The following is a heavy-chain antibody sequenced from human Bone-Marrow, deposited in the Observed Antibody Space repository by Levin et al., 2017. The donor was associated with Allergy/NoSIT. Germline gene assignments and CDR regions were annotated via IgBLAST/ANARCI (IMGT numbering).Heavy chain of an antibody. Sequence: ETLSLTCAASGFTFSNFPMSWVRQAPGRGLEWVSAIGQDGIGTFYTDSVSGRFTISRDNSNNILYLQMNSLRAEDMAIYYCARDNEMTSTNDQFDYWGQGTLVTVSS. V-gene: IGHV3-23*01. CDR3: ARDNEMTSTNDQFDY. CDR1: GFTFSNFP. D-gene: IGHD5-24*01. CDR2: IGQDGIGT. J-gene: IGHJ4*02.